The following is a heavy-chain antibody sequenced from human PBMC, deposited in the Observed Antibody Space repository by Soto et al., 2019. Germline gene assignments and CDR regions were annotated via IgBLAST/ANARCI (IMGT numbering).Heavy chain of an antibody. J-gene: IGHJ4*02. V-gene: IGHV1-3*01. CDR2: INAGNGNT. CDR3: ARDISSGYYYVKSDY. Sequence: SVKVSCKASGYTFTSYAMHWVRQAPGQRLEWMGWINAGNGNTKYSQKFQGRVTITRDTSASTAYMELSSLRSEDTAVYYCARDISSGYYYVKSDYWGQGTLVTVSS. CDR1: GYTFTSYA. D-gene: IGHD3-22*01.